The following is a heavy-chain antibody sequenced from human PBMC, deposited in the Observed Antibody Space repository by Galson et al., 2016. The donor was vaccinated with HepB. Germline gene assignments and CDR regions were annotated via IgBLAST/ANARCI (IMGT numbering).Heavy chain of an antibody. CDR1: GGSISTYH. V-gene: IGHV4-59*01. CDR2: LYYTGTT. CDR3: ARIDSSRRTFDL. D-gene: IGHD2-2*01. Sequence: SETLSLTCTVPGGSISTYHWSWIRQPPGKGLEWIGFLYYTGTTDYNTSLESRVTISVDSSKNQCSLKLTSMTAADTAVYYCARIDSSRRTFDLWGRGTLVTVAS. J-gene: IGHJ2*01.